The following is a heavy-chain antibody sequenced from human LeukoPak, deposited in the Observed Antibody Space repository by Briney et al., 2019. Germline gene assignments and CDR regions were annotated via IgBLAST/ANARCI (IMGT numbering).Heavy chain of an antibody. J-gene: IGHJ4*02. CDR2: ISTDGSST. D-gene: IGHD2/OR15-2a*01. V-gene: IGHV3-74*01. CDR1: GFTFSSYW. Sequence: GGSLGLSCAASGFTFSSYWMHWVRQTPGRGLVWVSRISTDGSSTTYADSVKGRFTISRDNAKNTLYLQMHSLRAEDTAMYYCARGTQIFWGQGTLVTVSS. CDR3: ARGTQIF.